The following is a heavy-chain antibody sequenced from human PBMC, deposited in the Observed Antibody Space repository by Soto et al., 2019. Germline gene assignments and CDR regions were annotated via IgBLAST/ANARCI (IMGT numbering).Heavy chain of an antibody. V-gene: IGHV3-23*01. CDR3: AKDLGGSYGYDAFDI. J-gene: IGHJ3*02. Sequence: GGSLRLSCAASGFTVSSYAMSWVRQAPGKGLEWVSAISGSGGSTDYADSGKGRFTISRDNSKNTLYLKMNSLRAEDTAVYYCAKDLGGSYGYDAFDIWGQGTMVTVSS. D-gene: IGHD1-26*01. CDR1: GFTVSSYA. CDR2: ISGSGGST.